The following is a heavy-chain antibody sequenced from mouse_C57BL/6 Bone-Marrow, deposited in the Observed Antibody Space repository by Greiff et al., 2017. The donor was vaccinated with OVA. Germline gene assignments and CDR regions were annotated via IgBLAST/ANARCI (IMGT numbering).Heavy chain of an antibody. CDR3: ASGIGGLRSDY. Sequence: VQLQESGAELARPGASVKMSCKASGYTFTSYTMHWVKQRPGQGLEWIGYINPSSGYTKYNQKFKDKATLTADKSSSTAYMQLSSLTSEDSAVYYCASGIGGLRSDYWGQGTTLTVSS. CDR1: GYTFTSYT. D-gene: IGHD2-4*01. CDR2: INPSSGYT. V-gene: IGHV1-4*01. J-gene: IGHJ2*01.